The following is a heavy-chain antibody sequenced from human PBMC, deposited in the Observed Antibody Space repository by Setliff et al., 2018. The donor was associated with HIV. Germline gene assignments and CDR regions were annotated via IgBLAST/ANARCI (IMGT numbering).Heavy chain of an antibody. CDR2: IKQDGSEK. CDR1: GFTFSSYW. CDR3: ARGARGYSYG. V-gene: IGHV3-7*01. D-gene: IGHD5-18*01. J-gene: IGHJ4*02. Sequence: GVLRLSCAGSGFTFSSYWMSWVRQAPGKGLEWVANIKQDGSEKYYVESVKGRFTISRDNANNSLYLQMNSLRAEDTAVYYCARGARGYSYGWGQGTLVTVSS.